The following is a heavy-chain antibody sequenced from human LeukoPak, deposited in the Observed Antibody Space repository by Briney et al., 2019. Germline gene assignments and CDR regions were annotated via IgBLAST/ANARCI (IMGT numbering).Heavy chain of an antibody. CDR3: ARDRASSWPFDY. Sequence: GGSLRLSCAASGFIFSTYTMNWVRQAPGKGLEWVSSISGSSSYIYYADSVKGRFTISRDNAKNSLYLQMNSLRAEDTAVYYCARDRASSWPFDYWGKGTLVTVSS. V-gene: IGHV3-21*01. J-gene: IGHJ4*02. CDR2: ISGSSSYI. CDR1: GFIFSTYT. D-gene: IGHD6-13*01.